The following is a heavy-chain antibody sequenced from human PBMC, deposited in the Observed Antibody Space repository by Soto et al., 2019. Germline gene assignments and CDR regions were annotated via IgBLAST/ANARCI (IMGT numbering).Heavy chain of an antibody. CDR2: IYYSGTT. J-gene: IGHJ4*02. CDR1: GGSISSGGYY. V-gene: IGHV4-31*03. CDR3: ARGPRVVGVRPVTHLDY. D-gene: IGHD3-10*01. Sequence: SETLSLTCTVSGGSISSGGYYWSWIRQHPGKGLEWIGYIYYSGTTYYNPSLKSRVTISVDTSKNQFSLKLSSVTAADTAVYYCARGPRVVGVRPVTHLDYWGQGTLVTVSS.